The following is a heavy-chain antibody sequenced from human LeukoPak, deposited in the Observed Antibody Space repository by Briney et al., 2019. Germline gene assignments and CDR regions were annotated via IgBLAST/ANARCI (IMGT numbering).Heavy chain of an antibody. D-gene: IGHD3-10*01. Sequence: GGSLRLSCAASGFTFSSYAMSWVRQAPGKGLEWVSAISGSGGSTYYADSAKGRFTISRDNSKNTLYLQMNSLRAEDTAMYYCARDDYYGSGSYWGAFDIWGQGTMVTVSS. CDR2: ISGSGGST. J-gene: IGHJ3*02. CDR1: GFTFSSYA. V-gene: IGHV3-23*01. CDR3: ARDDYYGSGSYWGAFDI.